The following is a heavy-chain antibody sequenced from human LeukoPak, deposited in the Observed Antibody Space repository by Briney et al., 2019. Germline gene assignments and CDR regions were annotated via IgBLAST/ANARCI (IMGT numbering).Heavy chain of an antibody. D-gene: IGHD4-17*01. Sequence: GGSLRLSCEASGFTFSTCAMSWVRQAPGKGLEWVSVIRDGGDTYYADSVKGRFTISRDNSKNTLYLQMNSLRAEDTAVYYCARDRRVDGDPIDYWGQGTLVIVSS. CDR1: GFTFSTCA. CDR3: ARDRRVDGDPIDY. J-gene: IGHJ4*02. V-gene: IGHV3-23*01. CDR2: IRDGGDT.